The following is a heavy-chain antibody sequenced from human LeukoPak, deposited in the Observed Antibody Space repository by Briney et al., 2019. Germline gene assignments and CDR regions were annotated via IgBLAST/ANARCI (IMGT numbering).Heavy chain of an antibody. V-gene: IGHV4-59*11. D-gene: IGHD3-22*01. Sequence: SETLSLTCTVSGGSISSHYWSWIRQPPGKGMEWIGYMHDSGSTNHNPSLKSRVTMSVDTSKNQFSLKLSSVTAADTAVYYCARSGYYPFEYFQHWGQGTLVTVSS. J-gene: IGHJ1*01. CDR1: GGSISSHY. CDR3: ARSGYYPFEYFQH. CDR2: MHDSGST.